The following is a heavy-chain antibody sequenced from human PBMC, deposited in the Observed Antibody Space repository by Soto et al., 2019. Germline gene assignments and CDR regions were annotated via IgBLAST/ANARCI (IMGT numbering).Heavy chain of an antibody. CDR1: GFSLSTSGMR. CDR2: IDWDDDK. J-gene: IGHJ6*02. CDR3: ARQRIAVAGTHYYYYGMDV. D-gene: IGHD6-19*01. V-gene: IGHV2-70*04. Sequence: GSGPTLVNPTPTLTLTCTFSGFSLSTSGMRVSWIRQPPGQALEWLARIDWDDDKFYSTSLKTRLTISKDTSKNQVVLTMTNMDPVDTATYYCARQRIAVAGTHYYYYGMDVWGQGTTVTVSS.